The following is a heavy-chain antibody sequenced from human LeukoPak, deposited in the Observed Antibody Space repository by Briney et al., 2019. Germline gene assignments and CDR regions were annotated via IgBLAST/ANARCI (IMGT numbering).Heavy chain of an antibody. CDR2: ISASGGGT. V-gene: IGHV3-23*01. CDR1: EFIFSSYG. Sequence: GGSLRLSCAASEFIFSSYGMSWVRQAPGKGLEWVSAISASGGGTYYADSVKGRFTISRDNSRNTLYLQMNSLRAEDTAIYYCAKEVTPGALLYGPFDYWGQGTLVTASS. D-gene: IGHD4-23*01. J-gene: IGHJ4*02. CDR3: AKEVTPGALLYGPFDY.